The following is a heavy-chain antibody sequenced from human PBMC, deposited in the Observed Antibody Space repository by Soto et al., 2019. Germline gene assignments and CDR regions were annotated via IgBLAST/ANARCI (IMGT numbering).Heavy chain of an antibody. D-gene: IGHD3-9*01. V-gene: IGHV1-46*03. CDR1: GYTFTSYY. Sequence: ASVKVSCKASGYTFTSYYMHWVRQAPGQGLEWMGIINPSGGSTSYAQKFQGRVTMTRDTSTSTVYMELSSLRSEDTAVYYCARNIYYDILTGYSPYYYYYYMDVWGKGTTVTVSS. J-gene: IGHJ6*03. CDR2: INPSGGST. CDR3: ARNIYYDILTGYSPYYYYYYMDV.